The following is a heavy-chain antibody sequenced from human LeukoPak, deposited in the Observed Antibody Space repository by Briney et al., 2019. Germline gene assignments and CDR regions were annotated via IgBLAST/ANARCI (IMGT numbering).Heavy chain of an antibody. D-gene: IGHD4-17*01. CDR1: GYTFSSYA. CDR2: INTNTGNP. Sequence: ASVKVSCKASGYTFSSYAMNWVRQAPGQGLEWMGWINTNTGNPTYAQGFTGRFVFSLDTSVSTAYLQTSSLKAEDTAVYYCARSNNDGDYLGVGFDYWGQGTLVTVSS. V-gene: IGHV7-4-1*02. J-gene: IGHJ4*02. CDR3: ARSNNDGDYLGVGFDY.